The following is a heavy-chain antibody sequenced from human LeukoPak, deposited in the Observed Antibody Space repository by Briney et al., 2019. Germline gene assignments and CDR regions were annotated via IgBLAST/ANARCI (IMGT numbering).Heavy chain of an antibody. CDR3: ARVVAARVNYYYYMDV. V-gene: IGHV1-69*05. Sequence: SVKVSCKASGGTFSSFGISWVRQAPGQGLEWMGMIIPIFGTTNYAQNFQGRVTVTTDESTSTAYMDLSSLRSEDTAVYYCARVVAARVNYYYYMDVWGERTTVTVSS. CDR2: IIPIFGTT. CDR1: GGTFSSFG. J-gene: IGHJ6*03. D-gene: IGHD6-6*01.